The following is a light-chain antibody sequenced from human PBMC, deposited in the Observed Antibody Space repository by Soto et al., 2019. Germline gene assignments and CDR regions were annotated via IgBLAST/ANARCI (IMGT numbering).Light chain of an antibody. Sequence: QPVLTQSSSASASLGSSVKLPCTLSSGHSNYIIAWPQQQPGKAPRYLMKLEGSGSYNKGSGVPDRFSGSSSGADRYLTISNLQFEDEADYYCETWDINTRVFGGGNKLTVL. CDR3: ETWDINTRV. V-gene: IGLV4-60*02. CDR1: SGHSNYI. J-gene: IGLJ3*02. CDR2: LEGSGSY.